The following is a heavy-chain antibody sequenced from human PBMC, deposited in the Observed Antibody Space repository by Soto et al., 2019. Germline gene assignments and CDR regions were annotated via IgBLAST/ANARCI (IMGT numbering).Heavy chain of an antibody. D-gene: IGHD6-19*01. V-gene: IGHV3-74*01. CDR3: ARGVSSGWDYYFDY. Sequence: DVQLVESGGGLVQPGGSLRLSCAASGFTFSFYWMHWVRQAPGKGLVWVSRIRGDGSSTSYADSLKGRFTISRDNAKNTVYMQMNSLRVEDTAVYYCARGVSSGWDYYFDYWGQGTLVTVSS. J-gene: IGHJ4*02. CDR2: IRGDGSST. CDR1: GFTFSFYW.